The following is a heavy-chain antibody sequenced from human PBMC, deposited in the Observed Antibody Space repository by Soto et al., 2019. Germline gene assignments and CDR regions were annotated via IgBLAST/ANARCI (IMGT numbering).Heavy chain of an antibody. Sequence: QLQLQESGPGLVKPSETLSLTCTVSGGSISSSNYYWGWIRQPPGKGLEWIGSVYYSGSNSYNSSLKSRVTISVDTSKNQCSLRLSSVTAAEKSVYYCASPPLGAFDIWCKWTMVT. D-gene: IGHD3-16*01. CDR3: ASPPLGAFDI. V-gene: IGHV4-39*01. CDR2: VYYSGSN. J-gene: IGHJ3*02. CDR1: GGSISSSNYY.